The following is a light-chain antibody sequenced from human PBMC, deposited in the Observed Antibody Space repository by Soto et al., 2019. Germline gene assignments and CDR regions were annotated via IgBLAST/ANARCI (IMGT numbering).Light chain of an antibody. CDR3: QQYNNWPPVYT. J-gene: IGKJ2*01. CDR2: GAS. V-gene: IGKV3-15*01. Sequence: EIVMTQSPATLSVSPGERATLSCRASQSVSSNLAWYQQKPGQAPRLLIYGASTRATGIPARFSGSGSGTEFTRTISSLPSEDFAVYYCQQYNNWPPVYTFGQGTKLEIK. CDR1: QSVSSN.